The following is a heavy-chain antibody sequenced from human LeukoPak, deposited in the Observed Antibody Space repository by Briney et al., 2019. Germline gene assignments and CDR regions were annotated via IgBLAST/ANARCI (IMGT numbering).Heavy chain of an antibody. J-gene: IGHJ4*02. V-gene: IGHV3-30-3*01. D-gene: IGHD6-13*01. Sequence: GGPLRLSCAASGFTFSSYAMHWVRQAPGKGLEWVAVISYDGSNKYYADSVKGRFTISRDNSKNTLYLQMNSLRAEDTAVYYCARDPATPLYSSSWYCYFDYWGQGTLVTVSS. CDR3: ARDPATPLYSSSWYCYFDY. CDR1: GFTFSSYA. CDR2: ISYDGSNK.